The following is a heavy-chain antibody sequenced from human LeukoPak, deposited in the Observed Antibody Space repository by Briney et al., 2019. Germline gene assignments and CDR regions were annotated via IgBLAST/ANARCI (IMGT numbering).Heavy chain of an antibody. CDR1: GYTFTNYW. D-gene: IGHD3-3*01. V-gene: IGHV5-51*01. CDR3: ARGAWNGYYSYFDY. Sequence: GGSLKISCKGSGYTFTNYWIGWGRQVPGKGLEWMGIIYPGDSNTRYSPSFQGQVTISVDKSISTAYLQWSSLKASDTAIFYCARGAWNGYYSYFDYWGQGTLVTVSS. CDR2: IYPGDSNT. J-gene: IGHJ4*02.